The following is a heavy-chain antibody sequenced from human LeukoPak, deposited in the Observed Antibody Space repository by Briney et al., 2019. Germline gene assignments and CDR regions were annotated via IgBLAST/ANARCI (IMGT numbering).Heavy chain of an antibody. CDR3: GRARDMAFDI. J-gene: IGHJ3*02. D-gene: IGHD2-21*02. V-gene: IGHV4-59*11. CDR2: IYYSGST. Sequence: PSETLSLTCTVSGGSISGQYWRWIRQPPGEGLEWIGNIYYSGSTYYNPSLKGRVTLSVDTAKNQFSLNLASVTTADTAVYYCGRARDMAFDIWGRGTMVTVSS. CDR1: GGSISGQY.